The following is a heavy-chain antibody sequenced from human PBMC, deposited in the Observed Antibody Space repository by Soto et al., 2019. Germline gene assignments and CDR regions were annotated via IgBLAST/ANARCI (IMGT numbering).Heavy chain of an antibody. J-gene: IGHJ4*02. CDR3: AIDREGYFDT. V-gene: IGHV3-11*05. CDR1: GFTFSDYY. D-gene: IGHD3-9*01. CDR2: ISSSSSYT. Sequence: QVQLVESGGGLVKPGGSLRLSCAASGFTFSDYYMSWLRQAPGKGREWVSYISSSSSYTNYADSVKGRFTIYRDNAKNSLYLQMNSLRAEDTAVYYCAIDREGYFDTWGQGTLVTVSS.